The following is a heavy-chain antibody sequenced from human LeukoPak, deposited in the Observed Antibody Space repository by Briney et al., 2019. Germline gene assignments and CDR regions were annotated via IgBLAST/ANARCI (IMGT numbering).Heavy chain of an antibody. CDR1: GFTFSSYS. CDR3: ARDLVDVDTVLVRWFDP. CDR2: ISSSSSYI. J-gene: IGHJ5*02. Sequence: GGSLRLSCAASGFTFSSYSMNWVRQAPGKGLEWVSSISSSSSYIYYADSVKGRFTISRDNAKNSLYLQMNSLRAEDTAVYYCARDLVDVDTVLVRWFDPWGQGTLVTVSS. D-gene: IGHD5-18*01. V-gene: IGHV3-21*06.